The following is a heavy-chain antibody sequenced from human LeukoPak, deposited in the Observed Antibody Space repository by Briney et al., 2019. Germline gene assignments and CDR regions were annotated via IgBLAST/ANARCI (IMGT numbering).Heavy chain of an antibody. CDR3: ARGDIVVVPAARWGAFDI. Sequence: GGSLRLSCAASGFTFSSYWMSWVHQAPGKGLEWVANIKQDGSEKYYVDSVKGRFTISRDNAKNSLYLQMNSLRAEDTAVYYCARGDIVVVPAARWGAFDIWGQGAMVTVSS. V-gene: IGHV3-7*04. D-gene: IGHD2-2*01. CDR1: GFTFSSYW. J-gene: IGHJ3*02. CDR2: IKQDGSEK.